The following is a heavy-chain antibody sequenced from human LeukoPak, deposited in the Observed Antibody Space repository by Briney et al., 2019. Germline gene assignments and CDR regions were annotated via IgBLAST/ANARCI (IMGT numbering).Heavy chain of an antibody. D-gene: IGHD2-2*01. Sequence: GVSLRLSCAASGFTFSSYGMHWVRQGPGKGLEWVAVIWYDGSNKYYEDSVKGRFTISRDNSKNTPYLQMSSLRAEDTAVYYCARDADEYCSSTTCRGGSFDIWGQGTMVTVSS. CDR1: GFTFSSYG. CDR3: ARDADEYCSSTTCRGGSFDI. J-gene: IGHJ3*02. V-gene: IGHV3-33*01. CDR2: IWYDGSNK.